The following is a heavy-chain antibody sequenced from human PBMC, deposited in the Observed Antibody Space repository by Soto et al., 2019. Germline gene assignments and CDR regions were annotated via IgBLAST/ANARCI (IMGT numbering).Heavy chain of an antibody. CDR1: GGSFSGYY. CDR2: INHSGST. Sequence: QVQLQQWGAGLLKPSETLSLTCAVYGGSFSGYYWSWIRQPPGKGLEWIGEINHSGSTNYNPSLKSRVTISVDTSKNQFSLKLSPVTAADTAVYYCARGGWKYGDYFDYWGQGTLVTVSS. J-gene: IGHJ4*02. D-gene: IGHD4-17*01. CDR3: ARGGWKYGDYFDY. V-gene: IGHV4-34*01.